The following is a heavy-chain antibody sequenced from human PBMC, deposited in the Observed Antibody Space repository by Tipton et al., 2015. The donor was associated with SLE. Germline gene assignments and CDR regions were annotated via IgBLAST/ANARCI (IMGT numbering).Heavy chain of an antibody. Sequence: TLSLTCTVSGGSISSGSYYWSWIRQPAGKGLEWIGRIYTSGSTNYNPSLKSRVTISVNTSKNQFSLNLSSLTAADTAVYYCARESSGVGAIDYWGQGTLVTVSS. D-gene: IGHD1-26*01. CDR1: GGSISSGSYY. V-gene: IGHV4-61*02. CDR3: ARESSGVGAIDY. J-gene: IGHJ4*02. CDR2: IYTSGST.